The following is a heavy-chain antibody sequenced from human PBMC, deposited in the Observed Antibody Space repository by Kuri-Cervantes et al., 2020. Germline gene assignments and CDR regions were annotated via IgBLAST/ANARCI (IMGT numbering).Heavy chain of an antibody. V-gene: IGHV1-18*01. J-gene: IGHJ4*02. D-gene: IGHD3-22*01. CDR1: GYTLTSYG. CDR3: AKVVISYLYYFDY. CDR2: ISGYNGDT. Sequence: ASVKVSCKASGYTLTSYGISWVRQASGQGLEWMGWISGYNGDTNYAQKFQGRVTMTTDTSTSTTSMELRSLRSDDTAVYYCAKVVISYLYYFDYWGQGTLVTVSS.